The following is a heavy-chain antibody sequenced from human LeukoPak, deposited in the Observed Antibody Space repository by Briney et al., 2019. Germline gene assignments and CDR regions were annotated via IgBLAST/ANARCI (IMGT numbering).Heavy chain of an antibody. CDR2: ISWNSGSI. CDR3: AKDRVANINSDSYGLVY. Sequence: GGSLRLSCAASGFTFDDYAMHWVRQAPGKGLEWVSGISWNSGSIGYADSVKGRFTISRDNAKNSLYLLMNSLRAEDTALYYCAKDRVANINSDSYGLVYWGQGTLVTVSS. J-gene: IGHJ4*02. D-gene: IGHD5-18*01. CDR1: GFTFDDYA. V-gene: IGHV3-9*01.